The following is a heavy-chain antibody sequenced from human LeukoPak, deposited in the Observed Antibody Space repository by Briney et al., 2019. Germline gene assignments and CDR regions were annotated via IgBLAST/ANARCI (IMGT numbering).Heavy chain of an antibody. V-gene: IGHV3-74*01. CDR3: ARGFFSSPFDY. CDR2: INSDGSST. Sequence: GSLRLSCAASGFTFSSYWMHWVRQAPGKGLVWVSRINSDGSSTSYADSVKGRFTISRDNARNTLYLQMNSLRAEDTAVYYCARGFFSSPFDYWGQGTLVTVSS. J-gene: IGHJ4*02. D-gene: IGHD6-6*01. CDR1: GFTFSSYW.